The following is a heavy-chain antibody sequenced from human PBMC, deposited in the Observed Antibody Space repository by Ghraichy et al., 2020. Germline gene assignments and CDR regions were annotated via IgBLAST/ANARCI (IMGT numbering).Heavy chain of an antibody. CDR3: ARFPVGSYLGYYFDY. J-gene: IGHJ4*02. CDR2: INHSGST. D-gene: IGHD1-26*01. V-gene: IGHV4-34*01. Sequence: SETLSLTCAVYGGSFSGYYWSWIRQPPGKGLEWIGEINHSGSTNYNPSLKSRVTISVDTSKNQFSLKLSSVTAADTAVYYCARFPVGSYLGYYFDYWGQGTLVTVSS. CDR1: GGSFSGYY.